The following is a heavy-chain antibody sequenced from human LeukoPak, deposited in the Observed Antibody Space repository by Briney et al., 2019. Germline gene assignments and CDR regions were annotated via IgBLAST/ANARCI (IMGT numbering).Heavy chain of an antibody. J-gene: IGHJ4*02. CDR2: FHNSGTS. CDR3: TRGAGWLIDY. V-gene: IGHV4-59*01. Sequence: PSETLSLTCTVSGGSISPYYRGWIRQPPGKGLEWIGYFHNSGTSTYNPSLKSRVTISADTSKNQFSLKLNSLTTADTAVYYCTRGAGWLIDYWGQGILVTVSS. D-gene: IGHD3-16*01. CDR1: GGSISPYY.